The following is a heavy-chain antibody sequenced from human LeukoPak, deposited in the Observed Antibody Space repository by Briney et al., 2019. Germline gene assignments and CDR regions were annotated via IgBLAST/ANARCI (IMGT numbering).Heavy chain of an antibody. CDR1: GDSVSSNTAS. J-gene: IGHJ4*02. CDR3: ARAIRIAAFITIDY. D-gene: IGHD6-25*01. CDR2: TYYRSKWYN. V-gene: IGHV6-1*01. Sequence: SQTLSLTCAISGDSVSSNTASWNWIRQSPSRGLEWLGRTYYRSKWYNDYAVSVRSRITINPDTSKNQFSLQLNSVTPEDTAVYYCARAIRIAAFITIDYWGQGTLVTVSS.